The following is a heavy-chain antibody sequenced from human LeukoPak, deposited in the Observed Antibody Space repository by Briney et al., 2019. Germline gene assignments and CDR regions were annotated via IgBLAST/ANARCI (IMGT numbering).Heavy chain of an antibody. Sequence: PGGSLRLSCAASGFTFSGSAMHWVRQASGKGLEWVGRIRSKANSYATAYAASVKGRFTISRDDSKNTAYLQMNSLKTEDTAVYYCLLTMIVVGGRWGQGTLVTVSS. CDR2: IRSKANSYAT. D-gene: IGHD3-22*01. CDR3: LLTMIVVGGR. V-gene: IGHV3-73*01. CDR1: GFTFSGSA. J-gene: IGHJ4*02.